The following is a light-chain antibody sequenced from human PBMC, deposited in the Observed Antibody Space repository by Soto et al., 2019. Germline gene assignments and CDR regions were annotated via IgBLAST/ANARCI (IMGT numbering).Light chain of an antibody. Sequence: DTQMTQSPSTLSAFVGDRVTITCRASQSISSWLDWYQQKPGKAPKLLIYDASSLESGPPSRFSGSGSGTEFTLSISSLQSDDFGNYYCQQYNSSSWTFGQGTKVEIK. CDR2: DAS. J-gene: IGKJ1*01. CDR3: QQYNSSSWT. V-gene: IGKV1-5*01. CDR1: QSISSW.